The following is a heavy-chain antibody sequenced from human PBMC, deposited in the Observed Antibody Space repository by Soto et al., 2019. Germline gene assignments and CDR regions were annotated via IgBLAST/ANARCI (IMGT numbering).Heavy chain of an antibody. CDR1: GYTFTGYY. J-gene: IGHJ6*02. V-gene: IGHV1-2*04. CDR3: ARDTWRRYCSSTSCGYYYYGMDV. Sequence: ASVKVSCKASGYTFTGYYMHWVRQAPGQGLEWMGWINPNSGGTNYAQKFQGWVTMTRDTSISTAYMELSRLRSADTAVYYCARDTWRRYCSSTSCGYYYYGMDVWGQGTTVTVSS. D-gene: IGHD2-2*01. CDR2: INPNSGGT.